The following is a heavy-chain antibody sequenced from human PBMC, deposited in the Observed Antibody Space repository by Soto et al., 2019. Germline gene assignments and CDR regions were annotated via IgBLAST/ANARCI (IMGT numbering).Heavy chain of an antibody. J-gene: IGHJ4*02. CDR2: IIPIFGTA. CDR3: ARGSCSGGSCYWGGNY. Sequence: SVKVSCKASGGTFSSYAISWVRQAPGQGLEWMGGIIPIFGTANYAQKFQGRVTITADKSTSTAYMELSSLRSEDTAVYYCARGSCSGGSCYWGGNYWGQGTLVTVS. CDR1: GGTFSSYA. D-gene: IGHD2-15*01. V-gene: IGHV1-69*06.